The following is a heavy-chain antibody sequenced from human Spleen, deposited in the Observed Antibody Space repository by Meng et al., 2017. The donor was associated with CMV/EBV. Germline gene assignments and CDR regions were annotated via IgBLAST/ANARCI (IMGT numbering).Heavy chain of an antibody. V-gene: IGHV4-34*01. CDR1: GGSFSTYY. D-gene: IGHD5-12*01. Sequence: SETLSLTCAVYGGSFSTYYWSWIRQPPGKGLEWIGEINHSGSTNYNPSLKSRVTISVDKSKNQFSLKLSSVTAADTAVYYCARMYSGYDYEYYFDYWGHGTLVTVSS. CDR3: ARMYSGYDYEYYFDY. CDR2: INHSGST. J-gene: IGHJ4*01.